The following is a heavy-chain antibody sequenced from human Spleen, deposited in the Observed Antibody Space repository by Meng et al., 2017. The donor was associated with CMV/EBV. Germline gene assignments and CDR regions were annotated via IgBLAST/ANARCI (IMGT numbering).Heavy chain of an antibody. CDR1: GGPISRSSHY. CDR3: ARVSTIQLGMDV. CDR2: IYYSGST. Sequence: SETLSLTCTVSGGPISRSSHYWDWIRQPPGKGLEWIGSIYYSGSTDYNPSLKSRVTISLDTPKNQFSLKLNSVTAADTAVYYCARVSTIQLGMDVWGQGTTVTVSS. D-gene: IGHD5/OR15-5a*01. J-gene: IGHJ6*02. V-gene: IGHV4-39*07.